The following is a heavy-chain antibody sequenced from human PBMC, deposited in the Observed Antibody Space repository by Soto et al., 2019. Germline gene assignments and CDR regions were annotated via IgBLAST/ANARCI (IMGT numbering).Heavy chain of an antibody. CDR3: ARVTGGGYDDY. J-gene: IGHJ4*02. CDR2: ISSSSSTI. CDR1: GFTFSSYS. Sequence: GGSLRLSCAASGFTFSSYSMNWVRQAPGKGLEWVSYISSSSSTIYYADSVKGRFTISRDNAKNSLYLQMNSLRAEDTAVYYCARVTGGGYDDYWGQGTLVTVSS. V-gene: IGHV3-48*04. D-gene: IGHD5-12*01.